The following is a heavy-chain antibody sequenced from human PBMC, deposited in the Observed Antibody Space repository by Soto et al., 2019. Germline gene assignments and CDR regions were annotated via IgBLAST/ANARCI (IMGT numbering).Heavy chain of an antibody. CDR1: GFTFSSYS. V-gene: IGHV3-48*02. Sequence: PGGSLRLSCAASGFTFSSYSMNWVRQAPGKGLEWVSYISSSSSTIYYADSVKGRFTISRDNAKNSLYLQMNSLRDEDTAVYYCATVAARPYYYYYYGMDVWGQGTTVTVSS. CDR2: ISSSSSTI. D-gene: IGHD6-6*01. CDR3: ATVAARPYYYYYYGMDV. J-gene: IGHJ6*02.